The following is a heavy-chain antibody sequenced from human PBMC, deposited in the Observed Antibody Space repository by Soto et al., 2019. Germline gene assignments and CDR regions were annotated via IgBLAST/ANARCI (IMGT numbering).Heavy chain of an antibody. V-gene: IGHV4-59*01. CDR3: AKTTYYAILSGGTLYYSYCAMDV. CDR1: GGSISSYY. CDR2: IYYSGST. Sequence: SETLSLTCTVSGGSISSYYWSWIRQPPGKGLEWIGYIYYSGSTNYNPSLKSRVTISVDTSKNQFSLKLSSVTAADTAVYYCAKTTYYAILSGGTLYYSYCAMDVWGQGPTVTVSS. J-gene: IGHJ6*02. D-gene: IGHD3-9*01.